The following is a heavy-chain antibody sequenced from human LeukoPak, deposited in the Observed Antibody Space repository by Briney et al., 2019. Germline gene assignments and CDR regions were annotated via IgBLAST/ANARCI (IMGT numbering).Heavy chain of an antibody. CDR2: IYYSGST. CDR1: GGSISSSSYY. Sequence: PSETLSLTCTVSGGSISSSSYYWGWIRQPPGKGLEWIGSIYYSGSTYYNPSLKSRVTISVDTSKNQFSLKLSSVTAADTAVYYCAREGPRGGTTDIDYWGQGTLVTVSS. J-gene: IGHJ4*02. D-gene: IGHD1-7*01. V-gene: IGHV4-39*07. CDR3: AREGPRGGTTDIDY.